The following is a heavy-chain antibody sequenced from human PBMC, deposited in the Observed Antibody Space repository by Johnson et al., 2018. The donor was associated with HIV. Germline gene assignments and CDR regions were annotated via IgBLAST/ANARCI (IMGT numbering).Heavy chain of an antibody. CDR2: ISYDGSNK. CDR3: ARDGESQQLPLGDAFDV. CDR1: GFTFSSYA. V-gene: IGHV3-30*14. D-gene: IGHD6-13*01. Sequence: QVQLVESGGGVVQPGRSLRLSCAASGFTFSSYAMHWVRQAPGKGLEWVAVISYDGSNKYYADSVKGRFTISRDNSKNTLYLQMSSLRAEDTAMDYCARDGESQQLPLGDAFDVWGKGTRVTVSS. J-gene: IGHJ3*01.